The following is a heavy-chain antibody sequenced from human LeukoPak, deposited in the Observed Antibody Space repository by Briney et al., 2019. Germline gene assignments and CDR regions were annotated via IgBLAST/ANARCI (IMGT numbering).Heavy chain of an antibody. V-gene: IGHV4-30-4*01. D-gene: IGHD3-22*01. CDR3: ARDYYDSREGAFDI. CDR1: GGSISSGDYY. J-gene: IGHJ3*02. Sequence: SETLSLTCTVSGGSISSGDYYWSWIRQPPGKGLEWIGYIYYSGSTYYNPSLKSRVTISVDTSKNQFSLKLSSVTAADTAVYYCARDYYDSREGAFDIWGQGTMVTVSS. CDR2: IYYSGST.